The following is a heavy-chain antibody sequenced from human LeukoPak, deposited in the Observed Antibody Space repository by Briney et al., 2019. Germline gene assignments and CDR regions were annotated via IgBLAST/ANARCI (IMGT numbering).Heavy chain of an antibody. J-gene: IGHJ4*02. CDR2: ISYDGSNK. CDR1: GFTFSSYA. D-gene: IGHD4/OR15-4a*01. V-gene: IGHV3-30*04. Sequence: GGSLRLSCAASGFTFSSYAMHWVRQAPGKGLEWVAVISYDGSNKYYADSVKGRFTISRDNSKNTLYLQMNSLRAEDTAVYYCEVRFDYWGQGTLVTVSS. CDR3: EVRFDY.